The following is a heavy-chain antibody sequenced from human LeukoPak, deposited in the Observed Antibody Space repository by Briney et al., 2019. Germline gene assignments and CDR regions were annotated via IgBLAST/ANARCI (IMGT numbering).Heavy chain of an antibody. CDR1: GGSISSHY. V-gene: IGHV4-59*11. CDR3: ARVRDGYNSAFDI. CDR2: IYYSGST. D-gene: IGHD5-24*01. J-gene: IGHJ3*02. Sequence: SETLSLTCTVSGGSISSHYWSWIRQPPGKGLEWIGYIYYSGSTNYNPSLKSRVTISVDTSKNQFSLKLSSVTAADTAVYYSARVRDGYNSAFDIWGQGTIVTVSS.